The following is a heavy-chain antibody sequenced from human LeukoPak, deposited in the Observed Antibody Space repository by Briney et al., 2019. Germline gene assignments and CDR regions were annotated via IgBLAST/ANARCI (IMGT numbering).Heavy chain of an antibody. Sequence: ASVKVSCKASGYTFTSYYMHWVRQAPGQGLEWMGIINPSGGSTSYAQKFQGRVTMTRDMSTSTAYMELSRLRSDDTAGYYCARDINSSGYYLGWFDPWGQGTLVTVSS. CDR1: GYTFTSYY. J-gene: IGHJ5*02. D-gene: IGHD3-22*01. V-gene: IGHV1-46*01. CDR2: INPSGGST. CDR3: ARDINSSGYYLGWFDP.